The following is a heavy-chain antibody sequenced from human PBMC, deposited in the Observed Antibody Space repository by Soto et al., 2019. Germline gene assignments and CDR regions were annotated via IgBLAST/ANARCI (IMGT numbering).Heavy chain of an antibody. CDR1: GFTVSVNY. J-gene: IGHJ4*02. V-gene: IGHV3-66*01. Sequence: EVQLVESGGGLVQPGESLRLSCAVSGFTVSVNYMTWVRQAPGKGLEWVSGIYSDGSTSYGDSVKGSFTSSRDNSQHNLSLLMSSLRVDDTAVYYCARDRGYNYLDYWGQGTLVTVSS. D-gene: IGHD6-25*01. CDR3: ARDRGYNYLDY. CDR2: IYSDGST.